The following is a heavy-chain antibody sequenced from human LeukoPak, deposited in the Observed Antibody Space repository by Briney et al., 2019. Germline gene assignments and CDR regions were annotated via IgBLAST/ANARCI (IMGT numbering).Heavy chain of an antibody. J-gene: IGHJ4*02. Sequence: PSETLSLTCTVSGGSISSYYWSWIRQPAGKGLEWIGRIYSSGSTNYNPSLKSRVTMSVDTSKNQFSLKLSSVTAADTAVYYCAVGETAMVTDYWGQGTLVTVSS. V-gene: IGHV4-4*07. CDR1: GGSISSYY. CDR3: AVGETAMVTDY. CDR2: IYSSGST. D-gene: IGHD5-18*01.